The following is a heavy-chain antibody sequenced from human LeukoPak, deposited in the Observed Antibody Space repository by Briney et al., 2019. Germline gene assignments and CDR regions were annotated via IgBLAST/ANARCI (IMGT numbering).Heavy chain of an antibody. Sequence: KAGGSLRLSCAASGFTFSDYYVSWIRQAPGKGLEWVSYISSSGSTIYYADSVKGRFTISRDNAKNSLYLQMNSLRAEDTAVYYCARVTSSGWSKGYFDYWGQGTLVTVSS. V-gene: IGHV3-11*04. D-gene: IGHD6-19*01. CDR2: ISSSGSTI. CDR1: GFTFSDYY. CDR3: ARVTSSGWSKGYFDY. J-gene: IGHJ4*02.